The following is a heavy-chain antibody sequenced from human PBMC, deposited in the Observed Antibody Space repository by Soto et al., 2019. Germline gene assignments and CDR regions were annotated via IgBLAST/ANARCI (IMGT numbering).Heavy chain of an antibody. CDR3: AKDGDFDSSGYYYGRYFDY. CDR2: LSSNGNFQ. CDR1: GFTFSSYG. Sequence: QVQLVESGGGVVQPGRSLRLSCSASGFTFSSYGLHWVRQAPGKGLEWVAVLSSNGNFQSYADSVKGRFTISSDNSENPLYLQMNSLRAEDTAVYYCAKDGDFDSSGYYYGRYFDYWGQGTLVTVAS. J-gene: IGHJ4*02. V-gene: IGHV3-30*18. D-gene: IGHD3-22*01.